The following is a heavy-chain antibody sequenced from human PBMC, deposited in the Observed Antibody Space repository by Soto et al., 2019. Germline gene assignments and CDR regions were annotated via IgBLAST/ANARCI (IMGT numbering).Heavy chain of an antibody. CDR1: KYTFSNYA. CDR2: INAGNANT. Sequence: XSVKVSCKASKYTFSNYAMHWVRQAPGQRLAWMGWINAGNANTKYSQKFQGRVTITRDTSASTAYMELSSLRSEDTAVYYCASGSSGTKFEYWGLGNLVTVSS. D-gene: IGHD6-6*01. V-gene: IGHV1-3*01. J-gene: IGHJ4*02. CDR3: ASGSSGTKFEY.